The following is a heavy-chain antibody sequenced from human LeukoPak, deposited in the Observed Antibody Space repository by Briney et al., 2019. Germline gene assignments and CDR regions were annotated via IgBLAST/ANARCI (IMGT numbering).Heavy chain of an antibody. V-gene: IGHV1-18*01. J-gene: IGHJ5*02. CDR3: ARAAITMAPFDP. CDR1: GGTFSSYA. Sequence: ASVKVSCKASGGTFSSYAISWVRQAPGQGLEWMGWISAYNGNTNYAQKLQGRVTMTTDTSTSTAYMELRSLRSDDTAVYYCARAAITMAPFDPWGQGTLVTVSS. CDR2: ISAYNGNT. D-gene: IGHD3-10*01.